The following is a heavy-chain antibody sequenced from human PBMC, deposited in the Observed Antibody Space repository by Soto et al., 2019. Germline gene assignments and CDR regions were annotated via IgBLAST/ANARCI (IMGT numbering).Heavy chain of an antibody. CDR2: IYYSGST. Sequence: QVQLQESGPGLVKPSQTLSLTCTVSGGSISSGGYYWSWIRQHPGKGLEWIGYIYYSGSTYYNPSLKRRVTISVDTSKNHFSLKLSSVTAADTAVYYWAREEYGSGSYGFDYWGQGTLVTVSS. V-gene: IGHV4-31*03. D-gene: IGHD3-10*01. J-gene: IGHJ4*02. CDR3: AREEYGSGSYGFDY. CDR1: GGSISSGGYY.